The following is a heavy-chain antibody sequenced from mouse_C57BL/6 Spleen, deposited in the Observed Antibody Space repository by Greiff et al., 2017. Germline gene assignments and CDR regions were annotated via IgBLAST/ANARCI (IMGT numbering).Heavy chain of an antibody. V-gene: IGHV1-50*01. D-gene: IGHD1-1*01. J-gene: IGHJ4*01. CDR1: GYTFPSYW. CDR2: IDPSDSYT. Sequence: VQLQQPGAELVKPGASVTLSCKASGYTFPSYWMQWVKQRPGQGLEWIGEIDPSDSYTNYNQKFKGKATLTVDTSASTAYMQLSSLTSEDSAVYYCARRGSSYGAMDYWGQGTSVTVSS. CDR3: ARRGSSYGAMDY.